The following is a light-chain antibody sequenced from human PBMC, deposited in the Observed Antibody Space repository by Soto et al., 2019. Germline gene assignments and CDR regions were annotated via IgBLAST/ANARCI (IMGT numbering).Light chain of an antibody. V-gene: IGKV3D-11*01. Sequence: EIVLTQSPATLSVSPGERATLSCRASQGISSLLAWYQQKPGQAPRLLIYAASKRATGIPARFSGSGSGTNFTLTISSLEPEDFAVYYCQQRRSWQVTFGQGTRLEI. CDR1: QGISSL. CDR3: QQRRSWQVT. J-gene: IGKJ5*01. CDR2: AAS.